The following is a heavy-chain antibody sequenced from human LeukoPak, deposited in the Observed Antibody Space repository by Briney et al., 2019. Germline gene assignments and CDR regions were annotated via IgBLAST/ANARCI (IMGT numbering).Heavy chain of an antibody. CDR1: GFTLSNAW. CDR2: IKSKTEGETT. J-gene: IGHJ4*02. D-gene: IGHD3-22*01. CDR3: TTETYDLLHYDSSGYMYYFDY. V-gene: IGHV3-15*01. Sequence: PGGSLRLSCGASGFTLSNAWMTWVRQAPGKGLEWVGRIKSKTEGETTDYAAPVKGRFTISRDDSKNTLYLQMNSLKSEDTAVYYRTTETYDLLHYDSSGYMYYFDYWGQGTLVTVSS.